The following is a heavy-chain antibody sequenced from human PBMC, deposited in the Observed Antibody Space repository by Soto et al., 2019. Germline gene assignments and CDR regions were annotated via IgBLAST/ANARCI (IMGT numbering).Heavy chain of an antibody. Sequence: QVQLLQSGAEVKRPGSSVRVSCKASGVSFNSYGFAWVRQAPGQGLEWLGKITPNMPLTNYAQSFQGRVTITAETSTSTSYMELSSLRSEDTAVYYCARDMTRTVVPYFDFWGQGTLVTVSS. V-gene: IGHV1-69*09. J-gene: IGHJ4*02. CDR3: ARDMTRTVVPYFDF. CDR1: GVSFNSYG. D-gene: IGHD1-7*01. CDR2: ITPNMPLT.